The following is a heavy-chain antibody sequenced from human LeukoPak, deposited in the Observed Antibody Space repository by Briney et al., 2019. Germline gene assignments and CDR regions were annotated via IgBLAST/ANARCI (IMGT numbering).Heavy chain of an antibody. J-gene: IGHJ4*02. CDR3: ARSRSGYSGGYDY. CDR2: INHSGST. V-gene: IGHV4-34*01. Sequence: SETLSLTCAVYGGSFSGYYWSWIRQPPGEGLEWIGEINHSGSTNYNPSLKSRVTISVDTSKNQFSLKLSSVTAADTAVYYCARSRSGYSGGYDYWGQGTLVTVSS. CDR1: GGSFSGYY. D-gene: IGHD5-12*01.